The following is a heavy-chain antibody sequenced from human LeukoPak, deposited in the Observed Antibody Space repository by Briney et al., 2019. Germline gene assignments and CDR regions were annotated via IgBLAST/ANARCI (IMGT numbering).Heavy chain of an antibody. CDR2: IIPIFGTA. Sequence: ASVRVSCKASGGTFSSYAISWVRQAPGQGLEWMGGIIPIFGTANYAQKFQGRVTITADESTSTAYMELSSLRSEDTAVYYCARGKRVYSIAATNWFDPWGQGTLVTVSS. V-gene: IGHV1-69*13. J-gene: IGHJ5*02. D-gene: IGHD6-13*01. CDR3: ARGKRVYSIAATNWFDP. CDR1: GGTFSSYA.